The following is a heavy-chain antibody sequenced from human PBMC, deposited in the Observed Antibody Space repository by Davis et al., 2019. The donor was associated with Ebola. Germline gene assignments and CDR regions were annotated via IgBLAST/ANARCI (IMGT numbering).Heavy chain of an antibody. CDR2: ISYTGST. D-gene: IGHD3-22*01. CDR3: ARLDQPYYYDSGGYVD. CDR1: GGSISPNY. V-gene: IGHV4-59*08. Sequence: PSETLSLTCTVSGGSISPNYWSWIRQPPGKGLECIGYISYTGSTNYNPSLKSRVTISVDTSKNQFSLKLSSGTAADTAVDYCARLDQPYYYDSGGYVDWGQGMLVTVSS. J-gene: IGHJ4*02.